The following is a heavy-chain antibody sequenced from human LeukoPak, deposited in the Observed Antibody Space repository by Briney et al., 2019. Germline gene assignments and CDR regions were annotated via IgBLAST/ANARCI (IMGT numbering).Heavy chain of an antibody. Sequence: GGSPRLSCSASGFTFSSYAMHWVRQAPGKGLEYGSAISSNGGSTYYADSVKGRFTISRDNSKNTLYLQMSSLRAEDTAVYYCVKDQDEIGQLVRWGQGTLVTVSS. D-gene: IGHD2-15*01. J-gene: IGHJ5*02. CDR1: GFTFSSYA. CDR3: VKDQDEIGQLVR. CDR2: ISSNGGST. V-gene: IGHV3-64D*06.